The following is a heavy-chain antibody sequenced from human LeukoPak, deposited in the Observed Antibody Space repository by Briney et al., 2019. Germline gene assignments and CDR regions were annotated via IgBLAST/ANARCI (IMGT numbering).Heavy chain of an antibody. CDR2: MNPNSGNT. V-gene: IGHV1-8*02. D-gene: IGHD1-26*01. CDR1: GGTFSSYA. CDR3: ARRSSRGSLLYFDY. Sequence: SSVKVSCKASGGTFSSYAINWVRQATGQGLEWMGWMNPNSGNTSYAQKFQGRVTMTRDTSTSTVYMELSSLRSEDTAVYYCARRSSRGSLLYFDYWGQGTLVTVSS. J-gene: IGHJ4*02.